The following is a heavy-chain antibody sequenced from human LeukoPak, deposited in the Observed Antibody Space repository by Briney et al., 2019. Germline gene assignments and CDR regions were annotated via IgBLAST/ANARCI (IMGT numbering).Heavy chain of an antibody. CDR3: AKDIRSTVVTYIDY. V-gene: IGHV3-21*04. J-gene: IGHJ4*02. D-gene: IGHD4-23*01. Sequence: GGSLRLSCAASGFTFSSYSMNWVRQAPGKGLEWVSSISSSSSYIYYADSVKGRFTISRDNAKNSLYLQMNSLRAEDTALYYCAKDIRSTVVTYIDYWGQGTLVTVSS. CDR2: ISSSSSYI. CDR1: GFTFSSYS.